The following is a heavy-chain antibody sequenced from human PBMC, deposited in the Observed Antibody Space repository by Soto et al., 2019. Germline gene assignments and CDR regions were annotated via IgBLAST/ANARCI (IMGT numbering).Heavy chain of an antibody. Sequence: PSETLSLTCAVYGGSFSGYYWSGIRQPPGKGLEWIGEINHSGSTNYNPSLKSRVTISVDTSKNQFSLKLSSVTAADTAVYYCARVTGSYYYGMDVWGQGTTVTVSS. V-gene: IGHV4-34*01. CDR2: INHSGST. CDR1: GGSFSGYY. J-gene: IGHJ6*02. D-gene: IGHD2-15*01. CDR3: ARVTGSYYYGMDV.